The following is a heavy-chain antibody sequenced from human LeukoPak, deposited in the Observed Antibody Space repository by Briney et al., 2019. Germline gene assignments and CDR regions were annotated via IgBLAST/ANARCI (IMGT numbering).Heavy chain of an antibody. J-gene: IGHJ6*03. V-gene: IGHV3-23*01. CDR1: GFTFTSHS. CDR3: AKCPRVAGYYYYYMDV. D-gene: IGHD6-19*01. CDR2: ISGAGVTT. Sequence: GGSLRLSCAASGFTFTSHSLNWVRQAPGKGLEWIAAISGAGVTTFYGDSLKGRFTISRDNSKNTLYLQVNSLRAEDTAQYYCAKCPRVAGYYYYYMDVWGKGTTVIVSS.